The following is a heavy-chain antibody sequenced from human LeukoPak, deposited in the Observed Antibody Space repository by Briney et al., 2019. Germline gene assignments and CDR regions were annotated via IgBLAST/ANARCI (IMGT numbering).Heavy chain of an antibody. Sequence: GASVKLSCKASGYTFTAYYMHWVRQAPGQGLEWMGWINPNSGVTNYAQNLHGRVTSTTDTSTNTAYMEMRSLRSDDTAVYYCAREAYYYDSSGYYSDYWGQGTLVTVSS. J-gene: IGHJ4*02. CDR3: AREAYYYDSSGYYSDY. CDR2: INPNSGVT. V-gene: IGHV1-2*02. D-gene: IGHD3-22*01. CDR1: GYTFTAYY.